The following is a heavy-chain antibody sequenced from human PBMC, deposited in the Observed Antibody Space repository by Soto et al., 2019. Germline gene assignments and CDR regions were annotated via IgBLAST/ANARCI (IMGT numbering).Heavy chain of an antibody. Sequence: ASVKVSCKASGYTFTSYGISWVRQAPGQGLEWMGWISAYNGNTNYAQKLQGRVTMTTDTSTSTAYMELRSLRSDDPAVYYCARDAVSYSNYQNAYYYYYGMDVWGQGTTVNVSS. D-gene: IGHD4-4*01. CDR3: ARDAVSYSNYQNAYYYYYGMDV. V-gene: IGHV1-18*04. CDR1: GYTFTSYG. J-gene: IGHJ6*02. CDR2: ISAYNGNT.